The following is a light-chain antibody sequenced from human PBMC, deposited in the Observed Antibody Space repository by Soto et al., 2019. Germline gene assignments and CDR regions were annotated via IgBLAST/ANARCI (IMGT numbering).Light chain of an antibody. CDR2: WAS. J-gene: IGKJ1*01. Sequence: DIVMTQSPDSLAVSLGERATINCKSSQSVLYSSNNKNYLAWYQQKPGQPPKLLIYWASTRESGVPDRFGGSGSGTDFTLTISSLQAEDVAVYYCQQYHSTPRTFGQGTKVEIK. CDR3: QQYHSTPRT. V-gene: IGKV4-1*01. CDR1: QSVLYSSNNKNY.